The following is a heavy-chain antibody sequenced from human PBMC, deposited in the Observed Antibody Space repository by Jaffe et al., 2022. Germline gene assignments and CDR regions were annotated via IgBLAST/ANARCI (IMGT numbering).Heavy chain of an antibody. CDR2: INHSGST. CDR1: GGSFSGYY. Sequence: QVQLQQWGAGLLKPSETLSLTCAVYGGSFSGYYWSWIRQPPGKGLEWIGEINHSGSTNYNPSLKSRVTISVDTSKNQFSLKLSSVTAADTAVYYCARLAGVVVPAANAFDIWGQGTMVTVSS. CDR3: ARLAGVVVPAANAFDI. J-gene: IGHJ3*02. V-gene: IGHV4-34*01. D-gene: IGHD2-2*01.